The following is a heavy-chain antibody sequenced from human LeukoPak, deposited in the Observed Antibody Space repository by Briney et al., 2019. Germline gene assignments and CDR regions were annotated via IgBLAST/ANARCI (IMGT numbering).Heavy chain of an antibody. CDR2: INGDGRRR. CDR1: GFIFTSHW. J-gene: IGHJ4*02. CDR3: VRDPRGDGSSTFGY. Sequence: PGGSLRLSYAASGFIFTSHWMFWVRHVPGKGLVWVSRINGDGRRREYADSVKGRFTISRDNAKNTLYLQMNSLSAEDTGLYYCVRDPRGDGSSTFGYGGKGTLVTVSS. V-gene: IGHV3-74*01. D-gene: IGHD1-26*01.